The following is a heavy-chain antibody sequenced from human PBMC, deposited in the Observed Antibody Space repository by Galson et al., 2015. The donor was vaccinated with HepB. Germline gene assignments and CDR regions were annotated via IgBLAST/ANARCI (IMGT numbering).Heavy chain of an antibody. J-gene: IGHJ4*02. D-gene: IGHD6-13*01. V-gene: IGHV3-53*01. CDR2: IYSGGST. Sequence: SLRLSCAASGFTVSSNYMSWVRQAPGKGLEWVSVIYSGGSTYYADSVKGRFTISRDNSKNTLYLQMNSLRAEDTAVYYCASGRGYSSSWIRYWGQGTLVTVSS. CDR1: GFTVSSNY. CDR3: ASGRGYSSSWIRY.